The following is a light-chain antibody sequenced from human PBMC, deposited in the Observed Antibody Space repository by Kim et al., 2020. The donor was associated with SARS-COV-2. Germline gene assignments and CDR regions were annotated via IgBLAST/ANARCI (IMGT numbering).Light chain of an antibody. CDR2: NNN. CDR3: AAWDDSLNGPV. J-gene: IGLJ3*02. Sequence: GQRVTISCSGSSPNIGKNTVNWYQQLPGTAPKLLIYNNNQRPSGVPDRFSGSKSGTSASLAISGLQSEDEADYYCAAWDDSLNGPVFGGGTELTVL. CDR1: SPNIGKNT. V-gene: IGLV1-44*01.